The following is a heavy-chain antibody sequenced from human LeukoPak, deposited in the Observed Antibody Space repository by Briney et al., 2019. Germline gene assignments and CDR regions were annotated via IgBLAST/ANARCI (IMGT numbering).Heavy chain of an antibody. D-gene: IGHD1-26*01. J-gene: IGHJ4*02. V-gene: IGHV3-53*01. Sequence: GSLRLSCAASGSIVSSNYMTWVRQAPGKGLEWVSLIYGDNATYYADSVKGRFTISRDSSKNTLFVQMTSLRVEDTAVYYCARINRGNYFLDYWGQGTLVTVSS. CDR2: IYGDNAT. CDR3: ARINRGNYFLDY. CDR1: GSIVSSNY.